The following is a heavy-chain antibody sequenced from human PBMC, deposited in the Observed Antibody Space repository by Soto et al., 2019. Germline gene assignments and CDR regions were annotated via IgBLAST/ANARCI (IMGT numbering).Heavy chain of an antibody. D-gene: IGHD6-13*01. V-gene: IGHV4-59*01. Sequence: SETLSLTCTVSGGSISSYYWSWIRQPPGKGLEWIGYIYYSGSTNYNPSLKSRVTISVDTSKNQFSLKLSSVTAADTAVYYCARGYSSSWYVQYYFDYWGQGTLVTVSS. CDR2: IYYSGST. J-gene: IGHJ4*02. CDR1: GGSISSYY. CDR3: ARGYSSSWYVQYYFDY.